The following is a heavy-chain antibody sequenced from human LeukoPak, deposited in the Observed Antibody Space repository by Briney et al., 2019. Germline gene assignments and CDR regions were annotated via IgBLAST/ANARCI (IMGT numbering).Heavy chain of an antibody. CDR3: ARQDAGGSGSYYAYNWFDP. CDR2: IYSGGST. Sequence: GGSLRLSCAASGFTVSSNYMSWVRQAPGKGLEWVSVIYSGGSTYYADSVKGRFTTSRHNSKNTLYLQMNSLRAEDTAVYYCARQDAGGSGSYYAYNWFDPWGQGTLVTVSS. V-gene: IGHV3-53*04. CDR1: GFTVSSNY. J-gene: IGHJ5*02. D-gene: IGHD3-10*01.